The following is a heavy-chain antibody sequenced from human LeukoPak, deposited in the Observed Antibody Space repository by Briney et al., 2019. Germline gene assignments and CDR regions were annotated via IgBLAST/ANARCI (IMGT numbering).Heavy chain of an antibody. CDR2: IKQDGSEK. V-gene: IGHV3-7*01. CDR1: GFTFSSYW. D-gene: IGHD3-10*01. J-gene: IGHJ5*02. CDR3: ARDRIAWGSGGLDWFDP. Sequence: AGSLRLSCAASGFTFSSYWMSWVRQAPGKGLEWVANIKQDGSEKYYVDSVKGRFTISRDNAKNSLYLQVNSLRAEDTAVYYCARDRIAWGSGGLDWFDPWGQGTLVTVSS.